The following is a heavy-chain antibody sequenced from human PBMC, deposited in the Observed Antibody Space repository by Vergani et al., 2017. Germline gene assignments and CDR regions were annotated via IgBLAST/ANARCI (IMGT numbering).Heavy chain of an antibody. J-gene: IGHJ4*02. D-gene: IGHD3-22*01. CDR3: ARRYKYDNSGYYYYLPDY. CDR2: ISSRSTYT. CDR1: GFTFSSYS. V-gene: IGHV3-21*01. Sequence: EVQLVESGGGLVKPGGSLRLSCAASGFTFSSYSMNWVRQAPGKGLEWVSSISSRSTYTYYADSVKGRFTISRDNAESSLYLQMNSLRADDTAVYYCARRYKYDNSGYYYYLPDYWGQGTLVTVSS.